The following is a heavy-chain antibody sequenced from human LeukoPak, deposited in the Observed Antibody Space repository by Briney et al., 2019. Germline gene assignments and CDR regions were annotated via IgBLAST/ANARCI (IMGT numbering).Heavy chain of an antibody. CDR3: ASTYYYDSNAYYYWV. V-gene: IGHV4-38-2*01. CDR2: MYHSGST. D-gene: IGHD3-22*01. J-gene: IGHJ4*02. CDR1: AYSIRSGYY. Sequence: SETLSLTCAVSAYSIRSGYYWGWIRQPPGKGLEWIGSMYHSGSTYYNPSLKSRVTISVDTSKNQFSLRLSSVTAADTAVYYCASTYYYDSNAYYYWVWGQGTLVTVSS.